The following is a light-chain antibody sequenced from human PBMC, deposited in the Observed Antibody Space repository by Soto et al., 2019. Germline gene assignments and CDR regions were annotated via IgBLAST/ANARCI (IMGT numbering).Light chain of an antibody. CDR3: ATWDVSGLV. Sequence: QSVLTQPPSVSAAPGQMVTIACSGSTSNIENNHVSWYQQVPRTAPKLLIYDSNQRPSGVPDRFSASRSGTSATLGITGLQAGGEAAYCCATWDVSGLVFGGGTKLSVL. V-gene: IGLV1-51*01. CDR1: TSNIENNH. CDR2: DSN. J-gene: IGLJ3*02.